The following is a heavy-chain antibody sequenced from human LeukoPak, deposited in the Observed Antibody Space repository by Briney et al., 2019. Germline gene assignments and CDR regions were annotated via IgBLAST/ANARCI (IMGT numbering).Heavy chain of an antibody. J-gene: IGHJ4*02. D-gene: IGHD3-16*01. CDR3: ARGGYYFDY. V-gene: IGHV4-39*07. Sequence: SETLSLTCTVSGGSISSSSYYWGWIRQPPGKGLEWIGSIYYSGSTYYNPSLKSRVTISVDTSKNQFSLKLSSVTAADTAVYYCARGGYYFDYWGQGTLVTVSS. CDR1: GGSISSSSYY. CDR2: IYYSGST.